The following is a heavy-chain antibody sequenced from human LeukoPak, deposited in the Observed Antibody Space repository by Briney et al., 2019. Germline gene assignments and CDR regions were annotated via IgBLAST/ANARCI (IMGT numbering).Heavy chain of an antibody. CDR2: IYYSGST. Sequence: SETLSLTCTVSGGSISSYYWSWIRQPPGKGLEWIGYIYYSGSTNYNPSLKSRVTISVDTFKNQFSLKLSSVTAADTAVYYCARTYYYDSSGYPIDAFDIWGQGTMVTVSS. CDR3: ARTYYYDSSGYPIDAFDI. J-gene: IGHJ3*02. CDR1: GGSISSYY. D-gene: IGHD3-22*01. V-gene: IGHV4-59*01.